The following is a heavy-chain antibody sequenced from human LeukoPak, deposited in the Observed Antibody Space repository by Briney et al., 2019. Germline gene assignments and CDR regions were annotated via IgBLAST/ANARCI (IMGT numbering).Heavy chain of an antibody. CDR2: ISAYNGNT. Sequence: ASVKVSCKASGYTFTSYGISWVRQAPGQGLEWMGWISAYNGNTNYAQKLQGRVTMTTDTSTSTAYMELRSLRSDDTAVYYCARRTYYYGSGSYYLNYYYGMDVWGQGTTVTVSS. CDR3: ARRTYYYGSGSYYLNYYYGMDV. V-gene: IGHV1-18*01. J-gene: IGHJ6*02. D-gene: IGHD3-10*01. CDR1: GYTFTSYG.